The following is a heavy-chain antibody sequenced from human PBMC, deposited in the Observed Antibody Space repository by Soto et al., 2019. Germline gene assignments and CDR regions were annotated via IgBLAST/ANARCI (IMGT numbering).Heavy chain of an antibody. CDR3: ARYQNYYNSSGYLQTYFDY. D-gene: IGHD3-22*01. J-gene: IGHJ4*02. CDR1: GGSISSYY. V-gene: IGHV4-59*08. CDR2: IYYSGST. Sequence: SETLSLTCTVSGGSISSYYWSWIRQPPGKGLEWIGYIYYSGSTNYNPSLKSRVTISVDTSKNQFSLKLSSVTAADTAVYYCARYQNYYNSSGYLQTYFDYWGQGTLVTVSS.